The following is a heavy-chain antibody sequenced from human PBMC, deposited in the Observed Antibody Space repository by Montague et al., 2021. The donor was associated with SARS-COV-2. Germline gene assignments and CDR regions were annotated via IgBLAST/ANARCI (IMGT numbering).Heavy chain of an antibody. CDR3: AMSISSSGAFDN. V-gene: IGHV4-59*11. CDR2: IFYNGST. D-gene: IGHD3-22*01. Sequence: SETLSLTCTVSGGSINTHYWSWIRKPPGKGLEWLGNIFYNGSTNXNAXLCVRVSMSLDTPQNQFSLSLTSLPAADTAVYYFAMSISSSGAFDNWGQGTLVTVSS. CDR1: GGSINTHY. J-gene: IGHJ4*02.